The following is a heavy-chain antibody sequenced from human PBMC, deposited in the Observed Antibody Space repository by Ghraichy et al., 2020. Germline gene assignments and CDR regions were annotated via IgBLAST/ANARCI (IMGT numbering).Heavy chain of an antibody. CDR3: ARVDTAMVYFDY. CDR1: GGSISSYY. Sequence: SETLSLTCTVSGGSISSYYWSWIRQPPGKGLEWIGYIYYSGSTNYNPSLKSRVTISVDTSKNQFSLKLSSVTAADTAVYYCARVDTAMVYFDYWGQGTLVTVSS. CDR2: IYYSGST. V-gene: IGHV4-59*01. D-gene: IGHD5-18*01. J-gene: IGHJ4*02.